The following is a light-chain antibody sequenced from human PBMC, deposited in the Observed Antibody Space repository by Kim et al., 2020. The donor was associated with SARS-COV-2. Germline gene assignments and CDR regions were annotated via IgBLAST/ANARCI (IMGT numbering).Light chain of an antibody. V-gene: IGKV2-30*01. CDR2: KVS. CDR3: MQGTHWPPT. Sequence: PASISCRSSQSLGYSDENTFLTWFHQRPGQSPRRLVYKVSSRDSGVPDRFSGSGSGTDFTLKIIRVEAEDVGIYYCMQGTHWPPTFGQGTKVDIK. CDR1: QSLGYSDENTF. J-gene: IGKJ1*01.